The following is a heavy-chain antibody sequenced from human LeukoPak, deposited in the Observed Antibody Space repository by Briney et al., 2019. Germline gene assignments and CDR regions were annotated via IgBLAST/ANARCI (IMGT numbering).Heavy chain of an antibody. D-gene: IGHD1-26*01. CDR3: ARHGGFGTYPLDY. J-gene: IGHJ4*02. Sequence: SETLSLTCTVSGGSIRDYYWSWIRQPPGKALEWIGHIFYTGSTTYTPSLKTRLTISLDTSKNQFSLKLGAVTAADTAVYFCARHGGFGTYPLDYWGQGALVTVSS. V-gene: IGHV4-59*08. CDR1: GGSIRDYY. CDR2: IFYTGST.